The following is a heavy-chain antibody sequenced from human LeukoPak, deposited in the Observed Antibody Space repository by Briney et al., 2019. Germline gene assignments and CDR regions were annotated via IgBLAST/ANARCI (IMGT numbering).Heavy chain of an antibody. J-gene: IGHJ6*04. D-gene: IGHD3-9*01. CDR1: GYTFTGYY. Sequence: GASVKVSCKASGYTFTGYYIHWVRQAPGQGLEWMGWINPNSGGTNYAQKFQGRVTMTRDTSISTAYMELRRLRSDDTAVYYCARGDILPGYYRLPYFYFYGMDVWGARGTVTASS. CDR3: ARGDILPGYYRLPYFYFYGMDV. V-gene: IGHV1-2*02. CDR2: INPNSGGT.